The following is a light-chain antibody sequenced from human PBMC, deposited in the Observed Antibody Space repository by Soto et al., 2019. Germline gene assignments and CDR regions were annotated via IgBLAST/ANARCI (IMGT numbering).Light chain of an antibody. V-gene: IGLV1-44*01. J-gene: IGLJ1*01. CDR2: IND. CDR1: SSNIGDNP. CDR3: SSYTRNSTYV. Sequence: QPVLTQPPSASGTPGQRVTISCSGSSSNIGDNPVNWYQQVPGAAPKLLIYINDQRPSGVPDRFSGSKSGTSASLAISGLQPEDEADYYCSSYTRNSTYVFGTGTKVTVL.